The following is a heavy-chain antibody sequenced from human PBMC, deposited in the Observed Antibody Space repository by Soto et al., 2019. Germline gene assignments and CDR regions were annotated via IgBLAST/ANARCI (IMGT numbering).Heavy chain of an antibody. J-gene: IGHJ4*02. D-gene: IGHD3-22*01. CDR2: ISAYNGNT. CDR1: GYTFTSYG. V-gene: IGHV1-18*01. Sequence: ASVKVSCKASGYTFTSYGISWVRQAPGQGLEWMGWISAYNGNTNYAQKLQGRVTMTTDTSTSTAYMELRSLRSDETAVYYCERDTYYYDSSGYYYFDYWGQGTLVTVSS. CDR3: ERDTYYYDSSGYYYFDY.